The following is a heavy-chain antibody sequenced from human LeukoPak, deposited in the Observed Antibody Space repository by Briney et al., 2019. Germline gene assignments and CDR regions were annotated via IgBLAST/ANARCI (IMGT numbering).Heavy chain of an antibody. CDR2: IRSSSYI. Sequence: PGGSLRLSCAASGFTFSSYSMNWVRQAPGKGLEWVSSIRSSSYIYYADSVKGRFTISRDNAKNSLYLQMSSLRAEDTAVYYCARGFEYSSPWGQGTLVTVSS. CDR3: ARGFEYSSP. J-gene: IGHJ5*02. CDR1: GFTFSSYS. D-gene: IGHD6-6*01. V-gene: IGHV3-21*01.